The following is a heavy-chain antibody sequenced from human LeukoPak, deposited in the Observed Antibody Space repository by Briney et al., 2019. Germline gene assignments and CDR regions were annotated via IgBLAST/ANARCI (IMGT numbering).Heavy chain of an antibody. CDR1: GGSISSSSYY. CDR2: IYYSGST. V-gene: IGHV4-39*07. Sequence: ASETLSLTCTVSGGSISSSSYYWGWIRQPPGKGLEWIGSIYYSGSTYYNPSLKSRVTISVDTSKNQFSLKLSSVTAADTAVYYCARDYASYSGYERVYFDYWGQGTLVTVSS. CDR3: ARDYASYSGYERVYFDY. J-gene: IGHJ4*02. D-gene: IGHD5-12*01.